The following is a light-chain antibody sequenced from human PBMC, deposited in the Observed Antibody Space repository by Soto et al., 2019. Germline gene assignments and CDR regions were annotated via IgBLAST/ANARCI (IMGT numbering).Light chain of an antibody. Sequence: EIVLTQSPATRSTSTDQKPNLFCXXSQSASSYLAWYQQKPGQAPRLLIYDASNRATGIPARFSGSGSGTDFTLTINSLEPEDSAVYYCQQRSNWPSITFGQGTRLEIK. V-gene: IGKV3-11*01. J-gene: IGKJ5*01. CDR3: QQRSNWPSIT. CDR1: QSASSY. CDR2: DAS.